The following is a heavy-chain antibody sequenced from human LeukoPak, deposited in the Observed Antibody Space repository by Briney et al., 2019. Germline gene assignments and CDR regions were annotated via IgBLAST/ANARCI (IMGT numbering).Heavy chain of an antibody. CDR3: ARVGQWLPDY. V-gene: IGHV3-7*01. CDR1: GFTFSSYS. CDR2: IKLDGSDK. J-gene: IGHJ4*02. D-gene: IGHD6-19*01. Sequence: GGSLRLSCAASGFTFSSYSMNWVRQAPGKGLEWVANIKLDGSDKYYVDSVKGRFTISRDNAKNSVYLQMNSLRAEDTAVYYCARVGQWLPDYWGQGTLVTVSS.